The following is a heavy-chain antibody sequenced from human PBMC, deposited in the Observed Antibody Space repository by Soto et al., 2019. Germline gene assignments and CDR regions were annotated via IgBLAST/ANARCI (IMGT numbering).Heavy chain of an antibody. CDR3: ERVWRPRAYYTYGMDV. D-gene: IGHD3-10*01. CDR1: GFNFSKYS. CDR2: IGSNPKYT. V-gene: IGHV3-21*06. J-gene: IGHJ6*02. Sequence: EEQLVESGGGLVSPGGSLRLSCVASGFNFSKYSVNWVRQIPGRGLEWVSSIGSNPKYTQDANSVKGRFTIPRDNAKNSLYLQMNNLRVEDTAIYYFERVWRPRAYYTYGMDVWGQGTTVIVSS.